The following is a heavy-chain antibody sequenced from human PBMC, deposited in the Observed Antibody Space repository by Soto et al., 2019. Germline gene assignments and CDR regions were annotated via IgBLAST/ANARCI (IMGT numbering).Heavy chain of an antibody. CDR1: GFNFSPYW. V-gene: IGHV3-74*01. CDR2: IGGGGSIT. D-gene: IGHD3-10*01. CDR3: VRDRGSPDSFDS. Sequence: EVQLVESGGGLVQPGESLRLSCAASGFNFSPYWMHWVRQVPGKGLEWISHIGGGGSITIYAESVKGRFTISRDDAKNTLDLQMTSLRPEDTAEDYGVRDRGSPDSFDSWGQGTKFTVSS. J-gene: IGHJ6*02.